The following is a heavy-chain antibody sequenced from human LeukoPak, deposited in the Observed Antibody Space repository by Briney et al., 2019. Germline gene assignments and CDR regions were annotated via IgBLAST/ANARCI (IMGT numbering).Heavy chain of an antibody. V-gene: IGHV3-33*01. D-gene: IGHD6-13*01. J-gene: IGHJ4*02. Sequence: GGSLRLSCAASGFTFSSYGMHWVRQAPGKGPEWVAVIWYDGSNKYYADSVKGRFTISRDNSKNTLYLQMNSLRAEDTAIYYCTRIKYSTSWSGDYWGQGALVTVS. CDR3: TRIKYSTSWSGDY. CDR2: IWYDGSNK. CDR1: GFTFSSYG.